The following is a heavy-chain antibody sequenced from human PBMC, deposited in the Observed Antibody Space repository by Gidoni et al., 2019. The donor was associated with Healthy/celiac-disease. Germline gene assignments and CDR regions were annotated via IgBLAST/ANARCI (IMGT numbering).Heavy chain of an antibody. J-gene: IGHJ6*02. Sequence: QVQLVQSGAEVKKPGASVKVSCKASGYTFTSYGISWVRQAPGQGLEWMGWISDYNGNTNYAQKLQSRVTMTTDTSTSTAYMELRSLRSDDTAVYYCARSYSSSSLGGPTTTEEGVPDKYYYYYYGMDVWGQGTTVTVSS. CDR1: GYTFTSYG. CDR3: ARSYSSSSLGGPTTTEEGVPDKYYYYYYGMDV. V-gene: IGHV1-18*01. CDR2: ISDYNGNT. D-gene: IGHD6-6*01.